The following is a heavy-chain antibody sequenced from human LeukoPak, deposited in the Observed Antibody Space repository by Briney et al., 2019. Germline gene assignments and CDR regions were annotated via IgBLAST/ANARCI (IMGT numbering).Heavy chain of an antibody. CDR3: ARGGWEFDY. Sequence: PGRSLRLSCAASGFTFSSCGMNWVRQAPGKGLEWVSYISSISTTIYYADSVRGRFTISRDYAKNSLYLQMNSLRAEDTAVYYCARGGWEFDYWGQGTLVTVSS. J-gene: IGHJ4*02. V-gene: IGHV3-48*04. D-gene: IGHD1-26*01. CDR1: GFTFSSCG. CDR2: ISSISTTI.